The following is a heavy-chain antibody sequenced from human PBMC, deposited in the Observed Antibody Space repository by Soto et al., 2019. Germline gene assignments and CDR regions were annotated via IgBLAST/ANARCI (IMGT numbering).Heavy chain of an antibody. D-gene: IGHD2-15*01. CDR2: ITGTDGTT. CDR3: AKCSAVGCCSPSDP. Sequence: WVSLRLSCVASGFTFSNYGMSWVRQAPGKGLEWVSAITGTDGTTYYADSVKGRFTISRDNSKNTLYLLMNSLRAEDTAIYYCAKCSAVGCCSPSDPWGKGTQVTVSS. CDR1: GFTFSNYG. V-gene: IGHV3-23*01. J-gene: IGHJ5*02.